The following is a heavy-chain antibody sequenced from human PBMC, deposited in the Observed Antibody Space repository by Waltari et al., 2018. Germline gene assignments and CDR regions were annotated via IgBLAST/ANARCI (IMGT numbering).Heavy chain of an antibody. CDR1: GFTFSSYA. J-gene: IGHJ4*02. CDR2: ISGSGGST. D-gene: IGHD3-16*02. CDR3: AKDLPGDYDYIWGSYRPPVFDY. Sequence: EVQLLESGGGLVQPGGSLRLSCAASGFTFSSYAMSWVRQAPGKGLEWVSAISGSGGSTYYADSVKGRFTISRDNSKNMLYLQMNSLRAEDTAVYYCAKDLPGDYDYIWGSYRPPVFDYWGQGTLVTVSS. V-gene: IGHV3-23*01.